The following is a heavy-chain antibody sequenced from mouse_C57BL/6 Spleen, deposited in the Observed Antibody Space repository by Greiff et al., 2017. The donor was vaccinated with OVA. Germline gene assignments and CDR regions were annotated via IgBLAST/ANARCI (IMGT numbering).Heavy chain of an antibody. Sequence: DVQLQESGPGLVKPSQSLSLTCSVTGYSITSGYYWNWIRQFPGNKLEWMGYISYDGSNNYNPSLKNRISITRDTSKNQFFLKLNSVTTEDTATYYCARYDYGGAWFAYWGQGTLVTVSA. CDR1: GYSITSGYY. D-gene: IGHD2-4*01. J-gene: IGHJ3*01. V-gene: IGHV3-6*01. CDR3: ARYDYGGAWFAY. CDR2: ISYDGSN.